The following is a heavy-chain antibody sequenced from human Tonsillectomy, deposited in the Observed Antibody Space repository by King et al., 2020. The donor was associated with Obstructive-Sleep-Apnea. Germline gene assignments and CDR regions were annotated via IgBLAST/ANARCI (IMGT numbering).Heavy chain of an antibody. CDR1: GYTFTGYY. J-gene: IGHJ4*02. CDR3: AREYSGSYEYFFDY. CDR2: INPNSGGT. Sequence: QLVQSGAEVKKPGASVKVSCKASGYTFTGYYMHWVRQAPGQGLEWMGRINPNSGGTNYAQKFQGRVTMTRDTSISTAYMELSRLRSDDTVVYYCAREYSGSYEYFFDYWGQGTLVTVSS. V-gene: IGHV1-2*05. D-gene: IGHD1-26*01.